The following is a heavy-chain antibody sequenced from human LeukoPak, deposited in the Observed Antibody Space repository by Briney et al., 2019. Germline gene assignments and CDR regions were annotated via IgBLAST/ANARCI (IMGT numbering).Heavy chain of an antibody. V-gene: IGHV3-23*01. CDR2: ISGSGGST. CDR1: GFTFSSYA. CDR3: AKDLIKMGPTRFRNYYYYMDV. D-gene: IGHD1-26*01. J-gene: IGHJ6*03. Sequence: GGSLRLSCAASGFTFSSYAMSWVRQAPGKGLEWVSAISGSGGSTYYADSVKGRFTTSRDNSKNTLYLQMNSLRAEDTAVYYCAKDLIKMGPTRFRNYYYYMDVWGKGTTVTVSS.